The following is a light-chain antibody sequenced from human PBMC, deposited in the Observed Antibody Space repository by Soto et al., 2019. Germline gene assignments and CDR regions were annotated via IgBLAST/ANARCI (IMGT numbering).Light chain of an antibody. CDR1: QRVSGGF. J-gene: IGKJ1*01. Sequence: DIVLTQSPASLSLSPGERVTLYCGASQRVSGGFLAWYQQKPGLAPRLILYDTSFRATGIPDRFSGSGSGTDFTLTSSRLDPEDFAVYYCQQYGSSPSFGQGTKVQMK. V-gene: IGKV3D-20*01. CDR3: QQYGSSPS. CDR2: DTS.